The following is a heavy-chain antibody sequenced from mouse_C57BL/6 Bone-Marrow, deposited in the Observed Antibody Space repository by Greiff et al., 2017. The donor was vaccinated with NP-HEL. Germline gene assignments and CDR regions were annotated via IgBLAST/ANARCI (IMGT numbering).Heavy chain of an antibody. Sequence: VQLQQSGAELVRPGASVKLSCTASGFNIKDDYMHWVKQRPEQGLEWIGWIDPENGDTEYASKFQGKATITADTSSNTAYLQLSSLTSEHTAVYYCTTITTVVAPDYWGQGTTLTVSS. CDR1: GFNIKDDY. V-gene: IGHV14-4*01. CDR2: IDPENGDT. D-gene: IGHD1-1*01. J-gene: IGHJ2*01. CDR3: TTITTVVAPDY.